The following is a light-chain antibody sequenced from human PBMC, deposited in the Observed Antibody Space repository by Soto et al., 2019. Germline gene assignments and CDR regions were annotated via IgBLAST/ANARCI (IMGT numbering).Light chain of an antibody. J-gene: IGKJ5*01. V-gene: IGKV3-20*01. Sequence: DIVLTQSPGTLSLSPGERATLSCRASQSVSSNYLAWHQQKPGQAPRLLIFGASSRATGIPDTFSGCGSGTDFTLTISSLQSEDFAVYYCQQYNNWPITVGPGTRREIK. CDR2: GAS. CDR1: QSVSSNY. CDR3: QQYNNWPIT.